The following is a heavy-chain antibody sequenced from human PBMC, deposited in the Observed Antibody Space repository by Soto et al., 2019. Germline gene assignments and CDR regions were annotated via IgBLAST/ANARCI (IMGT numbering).Heavy chain of an antibody. CDR1: GFTFSSYD. V-gene: IGHV3-13*01. J-gene: IGHJ4*02. Sequence: GGSLRLSCAASGFTFSSYDTHWVRQATGKGLEWVSAIGTAGDTYYPGSVKGRFTISRENAKNSLYLQMNSLRAEDTAVYYCARDYYDSNGYYYFAYWGQGTLVTVSS. D-gene: IGHD3-22*01. CDR2: IGTAGDT. CDR3: ARDYYDSNGYYYFAY.